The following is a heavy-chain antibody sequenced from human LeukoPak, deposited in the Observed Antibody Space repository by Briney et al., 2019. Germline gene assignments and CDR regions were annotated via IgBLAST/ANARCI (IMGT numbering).Heavy chain of an antibody. CDR1: GGSFSDYD. Sequence: PSETLSLTCAVYGGSFSDYDWSWLRQPPGKGLEWIGEINQSGSTNFAPSLKSRVSMSIDTSKSQFSLNLRSVTAADTAVYYCARYVPVKTGTTRASFDYWGQGALVTVSS. CDR3: ARYVPVKTGTTRASFDY. D-gene: IGHD1-1*01. J-gene: IGHJ4*02. V-gene: IGHV4-34*01. CDR2: INQSGST.